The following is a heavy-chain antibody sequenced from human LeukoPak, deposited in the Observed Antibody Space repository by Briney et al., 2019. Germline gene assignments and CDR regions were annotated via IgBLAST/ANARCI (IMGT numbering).Heavy chain of an antibody. CDR1: GFTFDDYG. CDR3: AKDRQHYDLLTGFDAFDI. CDR2: ISWNSGSI. Sequence: PGGSLRLSCAASGFTFDDYGMSWVRQAPGKGLEWVSGISWNSGSIGYEDSVKGRFTISRDNAKNSLYLQMNSLRDEDTALYYCAKDRQHYDLLTGFDAFDIWGQGTMVTVSS. J-gene: IGHJ3*02. V-gene: IGHV3-9*01. D-gene: IGHD3-9*01.